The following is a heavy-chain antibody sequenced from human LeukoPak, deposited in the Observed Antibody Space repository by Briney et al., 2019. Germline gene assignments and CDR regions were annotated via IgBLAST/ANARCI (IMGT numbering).Heavy chain of an antibody. V-gene: IGHV3-66*01. CDR2: LHSDGST. Sequence: PGGSLRLPCAASGFTVSSNYMNWVRQAPAKGLEWVSVLHSDGSTYYGDSVRGRFTISRDNSKNTLYLQMSSLRAEDTAVYYCARGNRAMVTWGQGTLVTVSS. CDR3: ARGNRAMVT. D-gene: IGHD5-18*01. J-gene: IGHJ4*02. CDR1: GFTVSSNY.